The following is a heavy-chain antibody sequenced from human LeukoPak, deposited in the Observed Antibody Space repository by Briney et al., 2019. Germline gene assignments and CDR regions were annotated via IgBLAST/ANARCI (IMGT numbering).Heavy chain of an antibody. CDR1: GFTFSSYS. D-gene: IGHD3-22*01. J-gene: IGHJ4*02. CDR2: ISSSSSYI. V-gene: IGHV3-21*01. Sequence: GGSLRLSCAASGFTFSSYSMNWVRQAPGKGLEWVSSISSSSSYIYYADSVKGRFTISRDSAKNSLYLQMNSLRAEDTAVYYCAREYYYDSSGYSYFDYWGQGTLVTVSS. CDR3: AREYYYDSSGYSYFDY.